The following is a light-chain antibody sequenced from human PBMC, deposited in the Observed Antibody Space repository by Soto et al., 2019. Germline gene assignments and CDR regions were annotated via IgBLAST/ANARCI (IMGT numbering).Light chain of an antibody. CDR3: QQYFTSPLT. V-gene: IGKV3-15*01. J-gene: IGKJ4*01. CDR1: QTINNN. Sequence: VMTQAPATLSVSPGERATLSCRASQTINNNVAWYQLKDGQVPRLVIYGASTRATDIPARFSGSGSGTEFTLTISSLQSEDFAEYHCQQYFTSPLTFGGGTKVDIK. CDR2: GAS.